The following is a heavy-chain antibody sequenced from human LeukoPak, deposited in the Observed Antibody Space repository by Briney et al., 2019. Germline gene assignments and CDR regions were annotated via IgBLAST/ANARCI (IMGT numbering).Heavy chain of an antibody. CDR3: ARDDYDFWSGYYRDYYYGMDV. D-gene: IGHD3-3*01. CDR1: GFTFSSYA. Sequence: GGSLRLSCAASGFTFSSYAMSWVRQAPGKGLEWVSAISGSGGSTYYADSVKGRFTISRDNSKNTLYLQMNSLRAEDTAVYYCARDDYDFWSGYYRDYYYGMDVWGQGTTVTVSS. J-gene: IGHJ6*02. V-gene: IGHV3-23*01. CDR2: ISGSGGST.